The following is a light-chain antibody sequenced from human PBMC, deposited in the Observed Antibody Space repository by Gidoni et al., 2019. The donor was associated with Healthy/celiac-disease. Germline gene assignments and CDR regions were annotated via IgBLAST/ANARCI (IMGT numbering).Light chain of an antibody. CDR2: EGS. J-gene: IGLJ3*02. CDR3: CSYAGSSTLV. V-gene: IGLV2-23*01. CDR1: SSDVGSYNL. Sequence: QSALTQPASVSGSPGQSITLSCTGTSSDVGSYNLVSWYQQHPGKAPKLTIYEGSKRPSGVSNRFSGSKSGNTASLTISGLQAEDEADYYCCSYAGSSTLVFGGGTKLTVL.